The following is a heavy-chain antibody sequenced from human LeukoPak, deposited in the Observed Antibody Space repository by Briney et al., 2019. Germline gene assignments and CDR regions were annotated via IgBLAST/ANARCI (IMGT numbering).Heavy chain of an antibody. V-gene: IGHV1-2*02. J-gene: IGHJ4*02. CDR2: INLNSGGT. CDR1: GYSFTGYS. CDR3: ARARTQQLSSLNY. D-gene: IGHD6-13*01. Sequence: ASVKVSCKASGYSFTGYSIHWVRQAPGQGLEWMGYINLNSGGTNYAQKFQGRVTVTRVTSMRTAYMELSSLRSDDTAVYYCARARTQQLSSLNYWGQGALVTVSS.